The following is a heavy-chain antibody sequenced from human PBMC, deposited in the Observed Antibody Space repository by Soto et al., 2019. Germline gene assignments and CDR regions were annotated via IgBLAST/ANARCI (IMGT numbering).Heavy chain of an antibody. V-gene: IGHV4-30-4*01. CDR2: IYYSGST. J-gene: IGHJ4*02. CDR3: AVSIGARYFDY. CDR1: GGSISSGDYY. D-gene: IGHD6-6*01. Sequence: QVQLQESGPGLVKPSQTLSLTCTVSGGSISSGDYYWSWIRQPPGKGLEWIGYIYYSGSTYYNPSLKSRVTISLDTSNNQFSLKLSSVTAADPAVYYCAVSIGARYFDYWGQGTLVTVSS.